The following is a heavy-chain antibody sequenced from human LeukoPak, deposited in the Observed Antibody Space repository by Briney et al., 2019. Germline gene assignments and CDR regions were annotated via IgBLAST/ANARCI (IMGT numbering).Heavy chain of an antibody. CDR1: GYTFTPHA. V-gene: IGHV1-3*01. Sequence: ASVKVSCKASGYTFTPHAVHWVRQAPGQRLEGMGWINVANGDTGYSQKFQDRVTITRDTSASTGYMEMSSLISEDTAVYYCASKPRGESRPFDYWGQGTLVTVSS. CDR3: ASKPRGESRPFDY. CDR2: INVANGDT. D-gene: IGHD3-16*01. J-gene: IGHJ4*02.